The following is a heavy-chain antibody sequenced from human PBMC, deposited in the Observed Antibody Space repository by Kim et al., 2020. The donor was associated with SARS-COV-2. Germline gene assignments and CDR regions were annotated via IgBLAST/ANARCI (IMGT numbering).Heavy chain of an antibody. CDR3: AKGHYDILTGYFLDYYYYGMDV. CDR2: ISWNSGSI. Sequence: GGSLRLSCAASGFTFGDYAMHWVRQAPGKGLEWVSGISWNSGSIGYADSVKGRFTISRDNAKNSLYLQMNSLRAEDTALYYCAKGHYDILTGYFLDYYYYGMDVWGQGTTVTVSS. J-gene: IGHJ6*02. D-gene: IGHD3-9*01. V-gene: IGHV3-9*01. CDR1: GFTFGDYA.